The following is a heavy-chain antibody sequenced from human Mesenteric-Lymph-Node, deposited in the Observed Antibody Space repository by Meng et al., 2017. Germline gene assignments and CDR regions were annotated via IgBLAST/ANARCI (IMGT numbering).Heavy chain of an antibody. Sequence: FKAPRPRLLKTPPPPPLTGTFPGSSLGTTGVSVGWIRQPPGKALEWLVFIYWNDDNWYSPSLKSRLTITKDTSKNQVVLTMTDMDPVDTATYYCARTSVVPSAPYYFDYWGQGTLVTVSS. CDR3: ARTSVVPSAPYYFDY. V-gene: IGHV2-5*01. J-gene: IGHJ4*02. CDR1: GSSLGTTGVS. CDR2: IYWNDDN. D-gene: IGHD2-2*01.